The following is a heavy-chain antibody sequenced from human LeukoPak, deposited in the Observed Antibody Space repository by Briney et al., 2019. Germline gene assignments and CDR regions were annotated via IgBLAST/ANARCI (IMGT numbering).Heavy chain of an antibody. CDR1: SGSIGSIAYY. Sequence: SETLSLTCSVSSGSIGSIAYYWTWIRQPPGKGLEWIGYIYYSGSTNYNPSLKSRVTISVDTSKNQFSLKLSSVTAADTAVYYCARRGGIGYCSSTSCYSNYYYMDVWGKGTTVTVSS. J-gene: IGHJ6*03. CDR3: ARRGGIGYCSSTSCYSNYYYMDV. V-gene: IGHV4-61*08. CDR2: IYYSGST. D-gene: IGHD2-2*01.